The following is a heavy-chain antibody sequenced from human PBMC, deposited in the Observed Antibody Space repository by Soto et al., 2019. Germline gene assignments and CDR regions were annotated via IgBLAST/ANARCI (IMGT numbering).Heavy chain of an antibody. D-gene: IGHD4-17*01. CDR3: ARSTYGDYVYDAFDI. CDR2: IYYSGST. CDR1: GGSISSYY. V-gene: IGHV4-59*01. J-gene: IGHJ3*02. Sequence: SETLSLTCTVSGGSISSYYWSWIRQPPGKGLEWIGYIYYSGSTNYNPSLKSRVTISVDTSKNQFSLKLSSVTAADTAVYYCARSTYGDYVYDAFDIWGQGTMVTVSS.